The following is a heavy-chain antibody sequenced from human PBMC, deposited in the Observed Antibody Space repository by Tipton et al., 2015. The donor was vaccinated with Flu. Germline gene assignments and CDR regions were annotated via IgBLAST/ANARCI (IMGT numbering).Heavy chain of an antibody. J-gene: IGHJ4*02. CDR2: IYNSEYT. V-gene: IGHV4-59*12. CDR3: ARDPSLGMPDFFDF. CDR1: NGSISSYY. D-gene: IGHD2-2*01. Sequence: TLSLTCTISNGSISSYYWNWIRQPPGKGLEWIGYIYNSEYTKYNPSLKSRVTISVDTPKNQFSLQLRSVTAADTAVYYCARDPSLGMPDFFDFWGQGTLVTASS.